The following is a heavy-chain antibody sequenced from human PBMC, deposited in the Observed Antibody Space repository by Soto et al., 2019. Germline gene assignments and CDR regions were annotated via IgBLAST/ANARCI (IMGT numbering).Heavy chain of an antibody. V-gene: IGHV1-46*01. CDR2: INPSGGST. Sequence: QVQLVQSGAEVKKPGASVKVSCKASGYTFTSYYMHWVRQAPGQGLEWMGIINPSGGSTSYAQKFEGRVTMTRDTSTSTGYMELSSLRCEDTAVYYCARDSRYCRGGSCSTNSYYYYGMDVWGQGTTVTVSS. CDR1: GYTFTSYY. CDR3: ARDSRYCRGGSCSTNSYYYYGMDV. J-gene: IGHJ6*02. D-gene: IGHD2-15*01.